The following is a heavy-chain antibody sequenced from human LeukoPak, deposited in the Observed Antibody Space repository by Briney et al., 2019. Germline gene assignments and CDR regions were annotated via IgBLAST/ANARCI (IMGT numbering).Heavy chain of an antibody. Sequence: GGSLRLSCAASGFTFSSYWMSWVRQAPGKGLEWVANIKQDGSEKYYVDSVKGRFTISRDNAKNSLHLQMNSLRAEDTAVYYCARAFARTSIAARYWGQGTLVTVSS. CDR3: ARAFARTSIAARY. V-gene: IGHV3-7*01. CDR1: GFTFSSYW. CDR2: IKQDGSEK. D-gene: IGHD6-6*01. J-gene: IGHJ4*02.